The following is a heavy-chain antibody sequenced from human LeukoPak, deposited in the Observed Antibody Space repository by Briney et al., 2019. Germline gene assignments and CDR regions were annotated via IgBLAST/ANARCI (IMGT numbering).Heavy chain of an antibody. V-gene: IGHV1-2*02. CDR1: GYTFTGYY. J-gene: IGHJ3*02. CDR3: ARHTGGMGFDI. D-gene: IGHD5-18*01. Sequence: ASVKVSCKASGYTFTGYYMHWVRQAPGQGLEWMGWINPNSGGTNYAQKFQGRVTISVDTSKNQFSLKLSSVTAADTAVYYCARHTGGMGFDIWGQGTMVTVSS. CDR2: INPNSGGT.